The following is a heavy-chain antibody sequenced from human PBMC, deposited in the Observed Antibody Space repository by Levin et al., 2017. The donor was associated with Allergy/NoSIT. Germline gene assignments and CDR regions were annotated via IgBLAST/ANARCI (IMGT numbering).Heavy chain of an antibody. Sequence: SETLSLTCAVSGGSVSSYYWSWIRQPPGKTLELVGYVYYTGSTYYNPSLNSRATISIDTSRNQFSLKLRSVTAADTAVYYCARERWGEGSGSTWSHFDYWGRGALVTVSS. J-gene: IGHJ4*02. CDR3: ARERWGEGSGSTWSHFDY. CDR2: VYYTGST. D-gene: IGHD3-16*01. CDR1: GGSVSSYY. V-gene: IGHV4-59*02.